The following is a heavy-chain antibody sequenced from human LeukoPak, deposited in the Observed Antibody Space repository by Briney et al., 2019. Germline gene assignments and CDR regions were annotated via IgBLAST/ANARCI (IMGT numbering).Heavy chain of an antibody. CDR1: GFTFSNYA. J-gene: IGHJ4*02. CDR2: ISYDGSNK. CDR3: AKDRITMVRGVIDFDY. Sequence: GGSLRLSCAASGFTFSNYAMNWVRQAPGKGLEWVAVISYDGSNKYYADSVKGRFTISRDNSKNTLSLQMNSLRAEDTAVYYCAKDRITMVRGVIDFDYWGQGTLVTVSS. V-gene: IGHV3-30*18. D-gene: IGHD3-10*01.